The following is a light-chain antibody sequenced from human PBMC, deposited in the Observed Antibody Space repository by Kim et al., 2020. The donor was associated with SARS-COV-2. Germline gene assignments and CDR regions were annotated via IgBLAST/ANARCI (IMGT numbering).Light chain of an antibody. CDR3: SSYTSSSTSV. CDR1: RNDVGSYNR. Sequence: GQSVTISCTGTRNDVGSYNRVSWYQQPPGTAPKLMIYEVNNRPSGVPDRFSGSKSGNTASLTISGLQAEDEADYYCSSYTSSSTSVFGGGTQLTVL. CDR2: EVN. V-gene: IGLV2-18*02. J-gene: IGLJ2*01.